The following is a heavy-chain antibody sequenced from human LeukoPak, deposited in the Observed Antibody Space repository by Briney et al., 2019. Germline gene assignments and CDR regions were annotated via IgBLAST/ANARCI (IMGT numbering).Heavy chain of an antibody. Sequence: GGSLRLSCAASGFTFSSYAMSWVRQAPGKGLEWVSAISSSGGSTYYADSVKGRFTISRDNSKNTLYLQMNSLRAEDTAVYYCAKDRLSSSWTLYYFDYWGQGTLVTVSS. CDR3: AKDRLSSSWTLYYFDY. CDR1: GFTFSSYA. CDR2: ISSSGGST. D-gene: IGHD6-13*01. V-gene: IGHV3-23*01. J-gene: IGHJ4*02.